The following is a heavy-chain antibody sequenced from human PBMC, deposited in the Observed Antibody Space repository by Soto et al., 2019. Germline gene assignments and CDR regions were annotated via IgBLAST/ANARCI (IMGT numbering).Heavy chain of an antibody. Sequence: SETLCVTCTVAGGSLSSGDCYWSWIRQPPGKGLEWIGYIYYSGSTYYNPSLKSRVTISVDTSKNQFSLKLSSVTAADTAVYYCARWIQLWSPIGRHYRYGDVWGQGTTVTVSS. CDR2: IYYSGST. D-gene: IGHD5-18*01. V-gene: IGHV4-30-4*01. J-gene: IGHJ6*02. CDR1: GGSLSSGDCY. CDR3: ARWIQLWSPIGRHYRYGDV.